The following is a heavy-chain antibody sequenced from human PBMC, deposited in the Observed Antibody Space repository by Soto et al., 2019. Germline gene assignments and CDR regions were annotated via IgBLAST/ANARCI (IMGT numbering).Heavy chain of an antibody. Sequence: SETLSLTCAVSGGSISSSNWWSWVRQPPGKGLEWIGEIYHSGSTNYNPSLKSRVTISVDKSKNQFTLKLSSVTAADTAVYYCARAHGNYYYGMDVWGQGTTVTVSS. CDR1: GGSISSSNW. V-gene: IGHV4-4*02. CDR2: IYHSGST. J-gene: IGHJ6*02. CDR3: ARAHGNYYYGMDV. D-gene: IGHD4-17*01.